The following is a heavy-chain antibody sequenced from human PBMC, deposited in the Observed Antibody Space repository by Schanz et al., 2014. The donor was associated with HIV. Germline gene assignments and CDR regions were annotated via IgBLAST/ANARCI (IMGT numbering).Heavy chain of an antibody. CDR2: ISASGGST. J-gene: IGHJ4*02. CDR1: GFSFDSFG. D-gene: IGHD4-17*01. Sequence: VQLVESGGGVVQPGRSLRLSCVASGFSFDSFGMHWVRQTPGKGLEWVSTISASGGSTYYADSVLARFTISRDNSKNTLYLQMNNLRAEDTAVYGCARQGLRFSFWLDYWGQGTPVTVS. CDR3: ARQGLRFSFWLDY. V-gene: IGHV3-23*04.